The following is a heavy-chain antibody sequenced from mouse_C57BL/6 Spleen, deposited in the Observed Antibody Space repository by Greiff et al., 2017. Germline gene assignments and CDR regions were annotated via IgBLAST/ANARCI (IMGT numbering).Heavy chain of an antibody. Sequence: QVQLQQPGAELVKPGASVKLSCKASGYTFTSYWMQWVKQRPGQGLEWIGEIDPSDGYTNYNQKFKGKATLTVDTSSSTAYMQRSSLTSEDSAVYYCARKGIYYDYPGYWGQGTTLTVSS. J-gene: IGHJ2*01. V-gene: IGHV1-50*01. CDR3: ARKGIYYDYPGY. D-gene: IGHD2-4*01. CDR2: IDPSDGYT. CDR1: GYTFTSYW.